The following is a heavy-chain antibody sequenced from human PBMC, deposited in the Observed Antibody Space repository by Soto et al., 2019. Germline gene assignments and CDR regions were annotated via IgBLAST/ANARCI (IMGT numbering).Heavy chain of an antibody. CDR3: ARRVIGSSRAFDI. D-gene: IGHD3-10*01. V-gene: IGHV3-23*01. CDR2: ISDGGDLT. J-gene: IGHJ3*02. Sequence: LRLSCAASGFAFSSHPMSWVRQAPEKGLEWVAGISDGGDLTYNADSVRGRFTISRDNSRNTLYLQMNGLRAEDTAVYYCARRVIGSSRAFDIWGQGTMVTVSS. CDR1: GFAFSSHP.